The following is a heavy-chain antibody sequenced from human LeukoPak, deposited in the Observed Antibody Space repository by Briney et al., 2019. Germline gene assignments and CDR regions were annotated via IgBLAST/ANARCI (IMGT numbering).Heavy chain of an antibody. D-gene: IGHD5-18*01. CDR1: GFAVSSNY. CDR3: ARDLRLGWFDP. CDR2: IYSGGST. J-gene: IGHJ5*02. Sequence: RGSLRLSCAASGFAVSSNYMSWVRQAPGKGLEWVSVIYSGGSTYYADSVKGRFTISRDNSKNTLYLQMNSLRAEDTAVYYCARDLRLGWFDPWGQGTLVTVSS. V-gene: IGHV3-66*01.